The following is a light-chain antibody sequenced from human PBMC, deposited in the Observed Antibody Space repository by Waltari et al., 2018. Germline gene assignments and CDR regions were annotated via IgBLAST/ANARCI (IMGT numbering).Light chain of an antibody. Sequence: AFRMTQSPSSLPASTGDRFTITCRASQYISNYLAWFQQRPGKAPKLLIYEASTLQRGVPSRFSGSGSGTDFTLTITSLQSDDFATYYCQQYFNYPRTFGQGTRVEIE. CDR2: EAS. V-gene: IGKV1-8*01. CDR3: QQYFNYPRT. J-gene: IGKJ1*01. CDR1: QYISNY.